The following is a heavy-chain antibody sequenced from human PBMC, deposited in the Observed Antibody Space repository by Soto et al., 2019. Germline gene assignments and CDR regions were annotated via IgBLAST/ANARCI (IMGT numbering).Heavy chain of an antibody. CDR1: GFTFSSYA. CDR3: ARRYSSGWYNWFDP. Sequence: GGSLRLSCAASGFTFSSYAMSWVRQAPGKGLEWVSAISGSGGSTYYADSVKGRFTISRDNSKNTLYLQMNSLRAEDTAVYYCARRYSSGWYNWFDPWGQGTLVTVSS. J-gene: IGHJ5*02. CDR2: ISGSGGST. D-gene: IGHD6-19*01. V-gene: IGHV3-23*01.